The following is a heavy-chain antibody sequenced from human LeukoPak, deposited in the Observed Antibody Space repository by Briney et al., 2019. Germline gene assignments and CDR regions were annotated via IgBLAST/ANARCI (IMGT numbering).Heavy chain of an antibody. CDR1: GGTFSSYA. Sequence: GASVNVSCTASGGTFSSYAISWVRQAPGQGLEWMGGSIPIFGTANYAQKFQGRVTITADKSTSTAYMELSSLRSEDTAVYYCARGSRIAVAGTDYWGQGTLVTVSS. J-gene: IGHJ4*02. CDR3: ARGSRIAVAGTDY. D-gene: IGHD6-19*01. CDR2: SIPIFGTA. V-gene: IGHV1-69*06.